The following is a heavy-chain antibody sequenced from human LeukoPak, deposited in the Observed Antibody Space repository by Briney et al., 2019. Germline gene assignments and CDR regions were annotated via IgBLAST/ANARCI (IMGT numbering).Heavy chain of an antibody. CDR1: GFTFSSYS. D-gene: IGHD2-15*01. J-gene: IGHJ4*02. CDR2: IKQDGSEK. V-gene: IGHV3-7*01. Sequence: PGGSLRLSCAASGFTFSSYSLNWVRQAPGKGLEWVANIKQDGSEKYYVDSVKGRFTISRDNAKNSLYLQMNSLRAEDTAVYYCECGPVLVVDVTSLADYWGQGTLVTVSS. CDR3: ECGPVLVVDVTSLADY.